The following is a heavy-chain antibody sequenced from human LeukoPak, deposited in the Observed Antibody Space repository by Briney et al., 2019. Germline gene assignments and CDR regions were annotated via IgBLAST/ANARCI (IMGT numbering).Heavy chain of an antibody. V-gene: IGHV1-46*01. Sequence: ASVKVSCKASGYSLTNYYMHWVRHVPGQGPEWLGLINPSGGTKYARKFQDRVTMTRDTSTSTIYMELSSLTSEDRAVYYCAREGRTDYGASRSFDIWGQGTMVTVSS. CDR1: GYSLTNYY. CDR2: INPSGGT. D-gene: IGHD4-17*01. CDR3: AREGRTDYGASRSFDI. J-gene: IGHJ3*02.